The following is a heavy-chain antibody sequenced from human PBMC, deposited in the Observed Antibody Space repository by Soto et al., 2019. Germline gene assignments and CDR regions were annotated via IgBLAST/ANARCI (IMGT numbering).Heavy chain of an antibody. Sequence: GGSLRLSCAASGFTFSSYAMHWVRQAPGKGLEWVAVISYDGSNKYYADSVKGRFTISRDNSKNTLYLQMNSLRAEDTAVYYCAREACVGPRRLFYLYYWAQGALVTVSS. D-gene: IGHD4-17*01. V-gene: IGHV3-30-3*01. J-gene: IGHJ4*02. CDR3: AREACVGPRRLFYLYY. CDR2: ISYDGSNK. CDR1: GFTFSSYA.